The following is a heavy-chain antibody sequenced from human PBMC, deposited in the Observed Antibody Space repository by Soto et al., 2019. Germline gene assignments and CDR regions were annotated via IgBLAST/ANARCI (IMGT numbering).Heavy chain of an antibody. CDR3: GRVDCSPSNCYSQYHGREV. J-gene: IGHJ6*02. V-gene: IGHV3-7*01. CDR1: GFSFSNYW. D-gene: IGHD2-2*02. Sequence: EVQLVESGGGLVQPGGSLRLSCAASGFSFSNYWLTWFRQTHGQGLEWVADMNQEGGEKYYVDSVQGRFTISRDNAKTSLYLQMDSLRVEDTAVYYCGRVDCSPSNCYSQYHGREVWGQGTTVTVSS. CDR2: MNQEGGEK.